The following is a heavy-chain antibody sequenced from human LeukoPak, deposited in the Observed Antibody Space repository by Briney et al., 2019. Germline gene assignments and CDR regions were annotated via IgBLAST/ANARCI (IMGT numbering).Heavy chain of an antibody. CDR3: ARGYDFWSGSSPRFDP. Sequence: PSETLSLTCTVSGGSISSYYWSWIRQPPGKGLEWIGYIYYSGSTNYNPSLKSRVTISVDTSKNQFSLKLSSVTAADTAVYYCARGYDFWSGSSPRFDPWGQGTLVTVPS. CDR2: IYYSGST. V-gene: IGHV4-59*01. J-gene: IGHJ5*02. CDR1: GGSISSYY. D-gene: IGHD3-3*01.